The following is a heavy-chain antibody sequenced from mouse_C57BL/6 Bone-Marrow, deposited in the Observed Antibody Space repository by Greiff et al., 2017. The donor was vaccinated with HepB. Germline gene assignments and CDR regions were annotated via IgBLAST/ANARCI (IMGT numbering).Heavy chain of an antibody. V-gene: IGHV1-55*01. Sequence: QVQLQQPGAELVKPGASVKMSCKASGYTFTSYWITWVKQRPGQGLEWIGDIYPGSGSTTYNEKFKSKATLTVDTSSSTAYMQLSSLTSEDSAVYYCARQGLRRGTSFAYWGQGTLVTVSA. D-gene: IGHD2-4*01. CDR3: ARQGLRRGTSFAY. CDR1: GYTFTSYW. J-gene: IGHJ3*01. CDR2: IYPGSGST.